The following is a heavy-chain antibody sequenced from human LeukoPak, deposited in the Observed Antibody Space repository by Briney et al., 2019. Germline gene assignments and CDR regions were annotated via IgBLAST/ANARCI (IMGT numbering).Heavy chain of an antibody. CDR2: ISYDGSNK. D-gene: IGHD6-19*01. CDR1: GFTFSNYG. V-gene: IGHV3-30*03. J-gene: IGHJ4*02. CDR3: ARVGSSGWYRPFDY. Sequence: GRSLRLSCAASGFTFSNYGMHWVRQAPGKGLEWVAVISYDGSNKYYADSVKGRFTISRDNSKNTLYLQMNSLRAEDTAVYYCARVGSSGWYRPFDYWGQGTLVTVSS.